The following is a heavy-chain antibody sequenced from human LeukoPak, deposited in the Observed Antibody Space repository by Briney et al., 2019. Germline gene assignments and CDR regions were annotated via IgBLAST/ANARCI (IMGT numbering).Heavy chain of an antibody. CDR3: ARLPYPYYYDSSGYYDY. D-gene: IGHD3-22*01. V-gene: IGHV5-51*01. CDR2: IYPGDSDT. J-gene: IGHJ4*02. CDR1: GYSFTSYW. Sequence: RGESLQISCKGSGYSFTSYWIGWVRQLPGKGLEWMGIIYPGDSDTRYSPSFQGQVTISADKSISTAYLQWSSLKASDTAMYYCARLPYPYYYDSSGYYDYWGQGTLVTVSS.